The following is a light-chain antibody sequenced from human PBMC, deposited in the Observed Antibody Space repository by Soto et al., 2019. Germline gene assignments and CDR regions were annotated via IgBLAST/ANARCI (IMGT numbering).Light chain of an antibody. J-gene: IGLJ2*01. Sequence: QSALSQPPSASRSPGQSVTISCTGTSSDVGGYNYVSWYQQHPGKAPKLMIYEVSKRPSGVPDRFSGSKSGNTASLTVSGLQPEDDSNYYCSSYAGSNNVVFGGGTQLTVL. CDR2: EVS. CDR3: SSYAGSNNVV. V-gene: IGLV2-8*02. CDR1: SSDVGGYNY.